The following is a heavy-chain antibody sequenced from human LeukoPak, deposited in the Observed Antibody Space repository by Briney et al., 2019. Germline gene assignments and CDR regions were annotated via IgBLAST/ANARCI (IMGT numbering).Heavy chain of an antibody. D-gene: IGHD7-27*01. Sequence: GGSLRLSCAASGFTFSSYSMNWVRQAPGKGLEWVSSISSSSSYIYYADSVKGRFTISRDNAKNSLYLQMNSLRAEDTAVYYCARKGYGNWGHDYWGQGTLVTVSS. V-gene: IGHV3-21*01. CDR2: ISSSSSYI. J-gene: IGHJ4*02. CDR3: ARKGYGNWGHDY. CDR1: GFTFSSYS.